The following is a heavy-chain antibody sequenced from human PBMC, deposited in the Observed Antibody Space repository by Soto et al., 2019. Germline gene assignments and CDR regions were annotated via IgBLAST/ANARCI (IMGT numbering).Heavy chain of an antibody. J-gene: IGHJ4*02. V-gene: IGHV1-18*01. D-gene: IGHD6-13*01. Sequence: QVQLVQSGAEVKKPGASVKVSCKASGYTFTSYGISWVRQAPGQGLEWMGWISAYSGNTNYAQKLQGRVTMTTDTSTSTAYMELRSLSSDDPAVCYCARVWIAAAGYCFDYWGQGTLVTVSS. CDR1: GYTFTSYG. CDR2: ISAYSGNT. CDR3: ARVWIAAAGYCFDY.